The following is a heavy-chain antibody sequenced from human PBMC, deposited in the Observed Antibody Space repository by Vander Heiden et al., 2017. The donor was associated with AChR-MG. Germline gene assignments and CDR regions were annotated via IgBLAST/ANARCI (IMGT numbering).Heavy chain of an antibody. CDR1: GLTFSNYG. CDR2: IWYDGSKK. J-gene: IGHJ4*02. D-gene: IGHD6-6*01. CDR3: TRDISSSHFDC. Sequence: QVQLVESGGGVVQPGRSLRLSCAASGLTFSNYGMHWVRQAPGKGLEWVEVIWYDGSKKYEADSVKGRFTISRDNAQNTLYMKMNRMRADDTAVYYVTRDISSSHFDCWGQGILVTVSS. V-gene: IGHV3-33*01.